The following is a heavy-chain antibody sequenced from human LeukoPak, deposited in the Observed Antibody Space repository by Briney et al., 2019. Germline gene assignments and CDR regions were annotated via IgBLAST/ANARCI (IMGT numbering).Heavy chain of an antibody. D-gene: IGHD1-26*01. CDR2: IYPGDSDT. CDR1: GYSFTSYW. V-gene: IGHV5-51*01. Sequence: PGESLKISCKGSGYSFTSYWIGWVRQMPGKGLEWMGIIYPGDSDTRYSPSFQGQVTISADKSISTAYLQWSSLKASDTAMYYCARYNVINSGSYGRYYFDYWGQGTLVTVSS. J-gene: IGHJ4*02. CDR3: ARYNVINSGSYGRYYFDY.